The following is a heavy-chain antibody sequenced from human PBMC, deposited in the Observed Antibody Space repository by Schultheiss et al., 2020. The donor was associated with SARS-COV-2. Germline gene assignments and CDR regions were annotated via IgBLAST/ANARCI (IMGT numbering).Heavy chain of an antibody. Sequence: SQTLSLTCTVSGGSISSYYWSWIRQPPGKGLEWIGYIYYSGSTNYNPSLKSRVTISVDTSKNQFSLKLSSVTAADTAVYYCARSRIAAAGFDPWGQGTLVTVSS. CDR1: GGSISSYY. D-gene: IGHD6-13*01. J-gene: IGHJ5*02. CDR3: ARSRIAAAGFDP. CDR2: IYYSGST. V-gene: IGHV4-59*12.